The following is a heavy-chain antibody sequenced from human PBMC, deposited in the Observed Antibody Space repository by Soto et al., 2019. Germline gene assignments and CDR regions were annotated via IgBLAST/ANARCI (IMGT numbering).Heavy chain of an antibody. CDR2: IDPNIVVT. Sequence: QVHLVQSGAEVRKPGASVKVSCRASGYRFNLYYMHWVRQAPGDGLEWMGWIDPNIVVTHYAQRFQGRVTMTRDTSISTVYMELSSLTSDDTAIYYCARGATWYEHWGQGTLVSV. D-gene: IGHD1-20*01. CDR1: GYRFNLYY. V-gene: IGHV1-2*02. CDR3: ARGATWYEH. J-gene: IGHJ4*02.